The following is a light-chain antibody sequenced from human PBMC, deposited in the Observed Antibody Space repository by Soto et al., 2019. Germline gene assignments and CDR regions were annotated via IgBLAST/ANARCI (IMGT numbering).Light chain of an antibody. CDR3: QQYNNWPIT. J-gene: IGKJ5*01. V-gene: IGKV3-15*01. CDR2: GAS. Sequence: EIVMTQSPATLSVSPGERVTLSFRASQTILSNLAWYQQKPGQAPRLLIYGASTRATGIPARFSGSGSGTEFTLTISGLQSENFAVYYCQQYNNWPITFGQGTRLEIK. CDR1: QTILSN.